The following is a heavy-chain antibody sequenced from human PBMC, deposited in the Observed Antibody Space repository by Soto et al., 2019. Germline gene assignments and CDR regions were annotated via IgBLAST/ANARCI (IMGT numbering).Heavy chain of an antibody. V-gene: IGHV3-33*01. CDR2: IWYDGSNR. CDR1: GFTLSNYG. D-gene: IGHD3-16*02. Sequence: QVQLVESGGGVVQTGRALRLSCAATGFTLSNYGMNWVRQAPGKGLEWVALIWYDGSNRYYADSVKGRFTISRDNSKNTLSLQMNSLRAEDTSVYYCASDYRPGLGIFDIWGQGTMVTVSS. CDR3: ASDYRPGLGIFDI. J-gene: IGHJ3*02.